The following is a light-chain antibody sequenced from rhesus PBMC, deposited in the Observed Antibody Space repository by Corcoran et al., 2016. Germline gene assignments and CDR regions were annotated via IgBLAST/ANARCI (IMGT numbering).Light chain of an antibody. CDR2: GAS. CDR1: QSVSSY. V-gene: IGKV3-10*01. CDR3: YQHSSGYS. J-gene: IGKJ2*01. Sequence: QVILTQSPATLSLSPGERATLSWRASQSVSSYVAWYQQKPGQAPRLLIYGASSRANGIPDRVSGSGSGTDFTLPISSLGPGDVGVYHCYQHSSGYSFGQGTKVEIE.